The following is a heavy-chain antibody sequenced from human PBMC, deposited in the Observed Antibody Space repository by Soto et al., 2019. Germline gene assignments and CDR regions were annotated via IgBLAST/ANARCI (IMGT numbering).Heavy chain of an antibody. CDR1: GGTFSSYS. V-gene: IGHV1-69*01. Sequence: QVQLVQSGAEVKKPGSSGKVSCKASGGTFSSYSINWVRQAPGQGLEWMGEIIPIFGTANYAQKVQGRVTITADESTSTAYMELSSLRSEDTAVYYCERDGWRTAGGIDYCGQGTLVTVSS. D-gene: IGHD3-16*01. CDR2: IIPIFGTA. CDR3: ERDGWRTAGGIDY. J-gene: IGHJ4*02.